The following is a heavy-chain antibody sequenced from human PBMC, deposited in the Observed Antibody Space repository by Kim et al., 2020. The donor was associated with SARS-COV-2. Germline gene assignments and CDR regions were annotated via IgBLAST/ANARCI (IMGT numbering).Heavy chain of an antibody. CDR2: KQEGSEK. Sequence: KQEGSEKSYVDSEKGRFTITRDNAKNSMYLQMNSLRAEDTAVYYCAGGGYWGQGTLVTVSS. V-gene: IGHV3-7*01. D-gene: IGHD2-15*01. J-gene: IGHJ4*02. CDR3: AGGGY.